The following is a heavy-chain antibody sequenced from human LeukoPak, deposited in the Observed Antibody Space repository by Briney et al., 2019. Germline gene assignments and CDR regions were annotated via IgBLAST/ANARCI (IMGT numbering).Heavy chain of an antibody. CDR1: GFTFSSYE. Sequence: GGSLRLSCAASGFTFSSYEMNWVRQAPGKGLEWVSYISSSGSTIYYADSVKGRFTISRDNAKNSLYLQMNCLRAEDTAVYYCARDPYSGSYGADYYYYMDVWGKGTAVTISS. D-gene: IGHD1-26*01. J-gene: IGHJ6*03. CDR2: ISSSGSTI. V-gene: IGHV3-48*03. CDR3: ARDPYSGSYGADYYYYMDV.